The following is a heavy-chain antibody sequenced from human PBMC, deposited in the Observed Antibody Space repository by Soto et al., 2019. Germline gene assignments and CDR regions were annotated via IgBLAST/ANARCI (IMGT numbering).Heavy chain of an antibody. CDR3: ARDQTRTYYYDSSLDY. CDR2: ISSSSSYI. J-gene: IGHJ4*02. CDR1: GFTFSSYS. V-gene: IGHV3-21*01. Sequence: GGSLRLSCAASGFTFSSYSMNWVRQAPGKGLEWVSSISSSSSYIYYADSVKGRFTISRDNAKNSLYPQMNSLRAEDTAVYYCARDQTRTYYYDSSLDYWGQGTLVTVSS. D-gene: IGHD3-22*01.